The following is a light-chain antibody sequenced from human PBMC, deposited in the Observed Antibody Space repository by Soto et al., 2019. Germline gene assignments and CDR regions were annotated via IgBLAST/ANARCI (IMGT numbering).Light chain of an antibody. V-gene: IGLV1-44*01. Sequence: QSVLTQPPSASGTPGQRVTISCSGSGSSIGTNTVNWYRQLPGTTPKLLIYGDNQRPSGVPDRFSGSKSGTSASLAISGLQSEDEAEYFGAAWEGRLNNVLFGGGTKVTVL. J-gene: IGLJ2*01. CDR3: AAWEGRLNNVL. CDR2: GDN. CDR1: GSSIGTNT.